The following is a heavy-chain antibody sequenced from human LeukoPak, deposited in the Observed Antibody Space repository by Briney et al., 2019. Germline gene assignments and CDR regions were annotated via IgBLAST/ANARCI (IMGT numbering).Heavy chain of an antibody. J-gene: IGHJ6*03. CDR3: AKAAVAGSMGKTDYYYYMDV. Sequence: PGGTLRLSCAASGFTFSSYGMSWVRQAPGKGLEWVSAISGSGGSTYYADSVKGRFTISRDNSKNTLYLQMNSLRAEDTAVYYCAKAAVAGSMGKTDYYYYMDVWGKGTTVTISS. D-gene: IGHD6-19*01. CDR2: ISGSGGST. CDR1: GFTFSSYG. V-gene: IGHV3-23*01.